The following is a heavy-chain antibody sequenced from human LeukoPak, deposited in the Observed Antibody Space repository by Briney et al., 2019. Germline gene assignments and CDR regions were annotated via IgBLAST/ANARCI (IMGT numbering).Heavy chain of an antibody. J-gene: IGHJ3*02. V-gene: IGHV3-23*01. CDR3: AKDPNGDYIGTFDI. CDR1: KFNFNTYG. Sequence: GGSLRLSCTTSKFNFNTYGMTWVRQAPGKGLEWVSSISGSGGSTQYAASVQGRFTISRDNSKNTLYLQMNSLRAEDTAVYYCAKDPNGDYIGTFDIWGQGTMVTVSP. D-gene: IGHD4-17*01. CDR2: ISGSGGST.